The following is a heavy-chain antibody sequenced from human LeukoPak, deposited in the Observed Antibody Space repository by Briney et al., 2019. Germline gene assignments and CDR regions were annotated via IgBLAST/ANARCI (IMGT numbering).Heavy chain of an antibody. D-gene: IGHD1-26*01. V-gene: IGHV3-74*01. CDR1: GFTLSNYW. Sequence: GGSLRLSCAASGFTLSNYWMHWVRQAPGKGLVWVSRINSDGSSTSYADSVKGRFTISRDNAKNTLYLQMNSLRAEDTAVYYCARVSSGSDFGYYYYYMDVWGKGTTVTVSS. CDR2: INSDGSST. CDR3: ARVSSGSDFGYYYYYMDV. J-gene: IGHJ6*03.